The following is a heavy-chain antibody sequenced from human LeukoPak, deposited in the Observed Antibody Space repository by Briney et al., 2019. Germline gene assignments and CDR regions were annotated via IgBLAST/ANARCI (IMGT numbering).Heavy chain of an antibody. Sequence: ASVKVSCKASGYTFTRYGISWVRQAPGQGLEWLGWISAYDGNTNYEQKFQGRVTMTTDTSTSTVYMELSSLRSEDTAVYYCARDRGTVVFDYWGQGTLVTVSS. CDR1: GYTFTRYG. J-gene: IGHJ4*02. CDR3: ARDRGTVVFDY. CDR2: ISAYDGNT. V-gene: IGHV1-18*01. D-gene: IGHD2-2*01.